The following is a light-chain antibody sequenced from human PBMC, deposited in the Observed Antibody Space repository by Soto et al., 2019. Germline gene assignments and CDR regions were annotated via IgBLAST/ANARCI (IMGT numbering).Light chain of an antibody. Sequence: DIQMTQSPSTLSASVGDRVPITCRASQSISSWLAWYQQKPGKAPKLLIYDASSLESGVPSRFSGSGSGTEFTLTISSLQPDDFATYYCQQYTRTFGQGTKVEIK. V-gene: IGKV1-5*01. CDR3: QQYTRT. CDR1: QSISSW. CDR2: DAS. J-gene: IGKJ1*01.